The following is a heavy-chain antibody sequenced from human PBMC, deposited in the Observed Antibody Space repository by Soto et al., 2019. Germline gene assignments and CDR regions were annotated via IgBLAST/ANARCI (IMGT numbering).Heavy chain of an antibody. V-gene: IGHV1-18*01. CDR1: GYTFTNYG. CDR3: ARGGGLYCSGGSCWYNWFDP. CDR2: ISAYNGNT. J-gene: IGHJ5*02. Sequence: ASVKVSCKVSGYTFTNYGINWVRQAPGQGLEWMGWISAYNGNTNYAQKLQGRVTMTTDTSTSTAYMELRSLRSDDTAVYYCARGGGLYCSGGSCWYNWFDPWGQGTLVTVSS. D-gene: IGHD2-15*01.